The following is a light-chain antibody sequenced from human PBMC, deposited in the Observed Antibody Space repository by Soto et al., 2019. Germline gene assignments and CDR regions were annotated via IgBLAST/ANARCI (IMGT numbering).Light chain of an antibody. Sequence: DIQMTQSPASLSTSVGDRVTISCRASQSISSFLNWFEQKSGYAHKVLIYHASNLQSGGPSRFSGSRSGTEFTLTISSLQPDDFATYYCQQYNSYSFGQGTKVDI. CDR1: QSISSF. CDR2: HAS. V-gene: IGKV1-5*01. J-gene: IGKJ1*01. CDR3: QQYNSYS.